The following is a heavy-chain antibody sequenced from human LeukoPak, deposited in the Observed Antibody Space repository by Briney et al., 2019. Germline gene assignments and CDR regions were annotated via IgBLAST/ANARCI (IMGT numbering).Heavy chain of an antibody. Sequence: SETLSLTCSLSGYSISRGYYWGWIRQSPGKGLEWIGSVYHSGSAYYNPSLKSRVTISVETSKNQFSLKLSSVTAADTAVYYCAKMGAQNWGSFLRYFDIWGRGTLVPVSS. CDR2: VYHSGSA. V-gene: IGHV4-38-2*02. CDR1: GYSISRGYY. D-gene: IGHD7-27*01. J-gene: IGHJ2*01. CDR3: AKMGAQNWGSFLRYFDI.